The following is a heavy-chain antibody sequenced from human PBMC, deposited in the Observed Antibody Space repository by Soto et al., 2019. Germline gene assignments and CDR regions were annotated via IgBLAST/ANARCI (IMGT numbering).Heavy chain of an antibody. CDR2: IYYSGST. Sequence: SETLSLTCTVSGGSISSGGYYWSWIRQHPGKGLEWIGYIYYSGSTYYNPSLKSRVTISVDTSKNQFSLKLSSVTAADTAVYYCARDLGRGYCSCGSCLPPYYYYYMDVWGQGTTVTVSS. V-gene: IGHV4-31*03. CDR3: ARDLGRGYCSCGSCLPPYYYYYMDV. D-gene: IGHD2-15*01. J-gene: IGHJ6*03. CDR1: GGSISSGGYY.